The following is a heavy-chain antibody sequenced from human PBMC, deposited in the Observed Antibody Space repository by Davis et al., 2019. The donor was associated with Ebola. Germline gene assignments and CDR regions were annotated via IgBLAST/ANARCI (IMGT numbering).Heavy chain of an antibody. J-gene: IGHJ4*02. V-gene: IGHV3-30*03. CDR3: VRDSIEGATTFDY. CDR2: ISYDGSNK. CDR1: GFTFSSYG. D-gene: IGHD1-26*01. Sequence: GGSLRLSCAASGFTFSSYGMHWVRQAPGKGLEWVAVISYDGSNKYYADSVKGRFTISRDNSKNTLYLQMDSLRGEDTAVYYCVRDSIEGATTFDYWGQGTLVTVAS.